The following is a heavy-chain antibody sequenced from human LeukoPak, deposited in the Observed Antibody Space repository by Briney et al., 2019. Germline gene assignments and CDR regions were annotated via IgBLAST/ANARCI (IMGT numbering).Heavy chain of an antibody. CDR2: ISHDDSNK. D-gene: IGHD2-21*01. J-gene: IGHJ5*02. CDR3: ATLYIVVLSTSEWFDP. CDR1: GFTFTSYS. Sequence: GGSLRPSCVASGFTFTSYSIHWVRQPPGKGLEWLGVISHDDSNKYYADSVKGRFTISRDNSKDTVHLQMNSLGPEDTATYYCATLYIVVLSTSEWFDPWGQGTLVTVSS. V-gene: IGHV3-30-3*01.